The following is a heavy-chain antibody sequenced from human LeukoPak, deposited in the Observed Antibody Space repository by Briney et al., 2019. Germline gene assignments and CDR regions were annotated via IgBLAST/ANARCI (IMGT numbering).Heavy chain of an antibody. J-gene: IGHJ6*03. CDR3: AKDTSAWWYHRAYMNV. V-gene: IGHV3-23*01. CDR1: GFTFSDYA. Sequence: GGSLRLSCAASGFTFSDYAMSWVRQAPGGGLEWVSAIRGSGDKTFHADSVKGRFTTSRDNSKNTVSLQMSSLRVEDSAVYFCAKDTSAWWYHRAYMNVWGTGTTVTVSS. CDR2: IRGSGDKT. D-gene: IGHD2-15*01.